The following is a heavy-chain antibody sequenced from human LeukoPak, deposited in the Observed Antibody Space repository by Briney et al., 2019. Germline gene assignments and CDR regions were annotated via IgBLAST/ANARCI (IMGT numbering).Heavy chain of an antibody. J-gene: IGHJ4*02. V-gene: IGHV1-46*01. CDR1: GYIFISYY. CDR3: ARTRSSNAPTYYFDY. CDR2: INPSGDST. Sequence: ASVKVSCKASGYIFISYYMHWVRQAPGQGLEWMGIINPSGDSTSYAQKFQGRVTTTRDTSTSTVYMELSSLRSEDTAVYYCARTRSSNAPTYYFDYWGQGSLVTVSS. D-gene: IGHD4-11*01.